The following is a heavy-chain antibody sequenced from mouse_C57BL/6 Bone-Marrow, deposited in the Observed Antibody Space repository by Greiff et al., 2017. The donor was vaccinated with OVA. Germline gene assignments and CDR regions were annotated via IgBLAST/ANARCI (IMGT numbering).Heavy chain of an antibody. CDR1: GFNITDDY. CDR2: IDPENGDT. CDR3: TTNGGWFAY. Sequence: VQLQQSGAELVRPGASVKLSCTASGFNITDDYMHWVKQRPEQGLEWIGWIDPENGDTEYAPKFQGKATITADPSSNTAYLQLSSLTSEDAAVYYCTTNGGWFAYWGQGTLVTVSA. V-gene: IGHV14-4*01. J-gene: IGHJ3*01.